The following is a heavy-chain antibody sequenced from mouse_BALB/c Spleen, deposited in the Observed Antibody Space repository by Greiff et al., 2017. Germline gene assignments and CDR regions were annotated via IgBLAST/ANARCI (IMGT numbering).Heavy chain of an antibody. CDR2: INPSTGYT. D-gene: IGHD1-1*01. Sequence: QVQLKESGAELAKPGASVKMSCKASGYTFTSYWMHWVKQRPGQGLEWIGYINPSTGYTEYNQKFKDKATLTADKSSSTAYMQLSSLTSEDSAVYYCARKITTGYWYFDVWGAGTTVTVSS. CDR1: GYTFTSYW. J-gene: IGHJ1*01. V-gene: IGHV1-7*01. CDR3: ARKITTGYWYFDV.